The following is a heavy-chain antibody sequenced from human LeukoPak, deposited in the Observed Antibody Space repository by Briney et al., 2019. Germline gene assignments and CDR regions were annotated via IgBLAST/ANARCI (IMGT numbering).Heavy chain of an antibody. V-gene: IGHV4-34*01. D-gene: IGHD3-16*01. CDR1: GGSFSGYY. Sequence: PSETLSLTCAVYGGSFSGYYWSWIRQPPGKGLEWIGEINHSGSTNYNPSVKSRVTISVDTSKNQFSLKLSSVTAADTAVYYCARARRGDRYYYYYYMDVWGKGTTVTVSS. CDR2: INHSGST. CDR3: ARARRGDRYYYYYYMDV. J-gene: IGHJ6*03.